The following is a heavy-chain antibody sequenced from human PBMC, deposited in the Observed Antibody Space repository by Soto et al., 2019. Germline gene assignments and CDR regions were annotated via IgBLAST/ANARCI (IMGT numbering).Heavy chain of an antibody. CDR1: GFTFSSYA. Sequence: EVQLLESGGGLVQPGGSLRLSCAASGFTFSSYAMSWVRQAPGKGLEWVSSISSSSSSYIYYADSVKGRFTISRDNAKNSLYLQMNSLRAEDTAVYYCARDGSGLAARPSYYYYGMDVWGQGTTVTVSS. D-gene: IGHD6-6*01. J-gene: IGHJ6*02. V-gene: IGHV3-21*01. CDR3: ARDGSGLAARPSYYYYGMDV. CDR2: ISSSSSSYI.